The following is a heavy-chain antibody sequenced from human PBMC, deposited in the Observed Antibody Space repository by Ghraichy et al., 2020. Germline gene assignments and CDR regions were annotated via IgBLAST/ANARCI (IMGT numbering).Heavy chain of an antibody. CDR1: GFTFSYAW. CDR3: TTDLDYGDYWFAP. Sequence: GESLNISCAASGFTFSYAWMSWVRQAPGKGLEWVGRIKNNIEGGITDYAAPVKGRFSISRDDSKDTVYLQMNSLKTEDTAVYYCTTDLDYGDYWFAPWGQGTAVIVSS. V-gene: IGHV3-15*01. J-gene: IGHJ5*02. D-gene: IGHD4-17*01. CDR2: IKNNIEGGIT.